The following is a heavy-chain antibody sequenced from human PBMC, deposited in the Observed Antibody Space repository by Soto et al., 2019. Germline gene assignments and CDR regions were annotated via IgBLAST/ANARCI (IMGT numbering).Heavy chain of an antibody. CDR2: ISYNGANQ. D-gene: IGHD3-10*01. V-gene: IGHV3-30-3*01. CDR3: ARDALLGGRVAYYDH. CDR1: GFTFSTYA. Sequence: QVRLVESGGGAVQPGDSLRLSCAASGFTFSTYAIHWVRQAPGKGLEWVAFISYNGANQYYADSVKGRFTVSRDNSKNIDPQQMTSPEAEDSADYYWARDALLGGRVAYYDHWGQGTLVTVSS. J-gene: IGHJ4*02.